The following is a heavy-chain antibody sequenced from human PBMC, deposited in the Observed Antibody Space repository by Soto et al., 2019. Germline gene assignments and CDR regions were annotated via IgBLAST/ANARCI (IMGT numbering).Heavy chain of an antibody. V-gene: IGHV3-9*01. D-gene: IGHD3-3*01. CDR1: GITVDEYA. J-gene: IGHJ3*02. CDR3: AKDIIRRNFWSGYYKGDASDI. Sequence: ALRLSSASCGITVDEYAIHCVLQAPGKGMEWVSGISWNSGSIGYADSVKGRFTISRDNAKNSLYLQMNSLRAEDTALYYCAKDIIRRNFWSGYYKGDASDIWCQGTKV. CDR2: ISWNSGSI.